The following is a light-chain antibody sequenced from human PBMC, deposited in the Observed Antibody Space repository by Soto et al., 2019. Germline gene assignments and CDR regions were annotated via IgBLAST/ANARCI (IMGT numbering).Light chain of an antibody. CDR1: QGISSY. J-gene: IGKJ4*01. CDR3: QQLSTYPLT. CDR2: AAS. V-gene: IGKV1-9*01. Sequence: IQLSQNPSSLSASVGDRVTITCRASQGISSYLAWYQQKPGKAPKLLIYAASTLQSGVPSRFSGSGSGTDFTLTISSLQPEDFATYYCQQLSTYPLTFGGGTKVDIK.